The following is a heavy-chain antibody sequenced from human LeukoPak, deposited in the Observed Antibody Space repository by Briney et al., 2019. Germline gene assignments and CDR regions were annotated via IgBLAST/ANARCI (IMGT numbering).Heavy chain of an antibody. V-gene: IGHV4-38-2*02. CDR1: AYSISSGYY. D-gene: IGHD6-13*01. Sequence: SETLSLSCTVSAYSISSGYYWGWIRQPPGKGLEWIGSIYHSGSTYYNPSLKSRVTISVDTSKNQFSLKLSSVTAADTAVCYCAKEGASSSFDYWGQGTLVTVSS. CDR3: AKEGASSSFDY. J-gene: IGHJ4*02. CDR2: IYHSGST.